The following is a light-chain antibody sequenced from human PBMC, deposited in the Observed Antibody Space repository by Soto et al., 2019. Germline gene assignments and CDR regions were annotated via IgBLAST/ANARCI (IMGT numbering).Light chain of an antibody. J-gene: IGKJ4*01. V-gene: IGKV1-8*01. Sequence: AIRMTQSPSPLSASTGDRVTITCRASQGISSYLAWYQQKPGKAPKLLIYAASTLQSGVPSRFSGSGSGTDFALTISCLQSEDFATYYCQQFHSYPLTFGGGTKVEIK. CDR2: AAS. CDR3: QQFHSYPLT. CDR1: QGISSY.